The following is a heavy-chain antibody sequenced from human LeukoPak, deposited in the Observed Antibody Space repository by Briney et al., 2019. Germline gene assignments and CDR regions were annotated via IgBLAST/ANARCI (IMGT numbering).Heavy chain of an antibody. D-gene: IGHD2-21*01. Sequence: ASVKVSCRTSGYTFAPYYIHWVRQAPGQGLDGMGWVNPNGGGTNYAQKFKDRLTMTRDTSISTAYMELSSLESDDTAVYFCAREGVGGAYAMDVWGQGTTVTVSS. CDR1: GYTFAPYY. V-gene: IGHV1-2*02. CDR3: AREGVGGAYAMDV. CDR2: VNPNGGGT. J-gene: IGHJ6*02.